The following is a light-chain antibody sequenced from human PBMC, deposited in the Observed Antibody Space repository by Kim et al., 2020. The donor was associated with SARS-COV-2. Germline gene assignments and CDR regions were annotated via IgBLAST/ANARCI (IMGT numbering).Light chain of an antibody. J-gene: IGLJ3*02. CDR1: SSDVGAYNY. CDR2: GVD. V-gene: IGLV2-8*03. Sequence: GQSVTISCTGTSSDVGAYNYVSWYQQQPGKAPKLLIYGVDKRPSGVPDRFFGSKSGNTASLTVSGLQADDEADYYCSSNAGGNNWVFGGGTQLTVL. CDR3: SSNAGGNNWV.